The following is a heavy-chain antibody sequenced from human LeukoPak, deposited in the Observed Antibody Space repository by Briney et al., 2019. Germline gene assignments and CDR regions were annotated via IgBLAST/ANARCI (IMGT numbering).Heavy chain of an antibody. CDR1: GGTVSSYA. V-gene: IGHV1-69*05. D-gene: IGHD2-21*02. CDR3: ARDVAACGGDCINWFDP. J-gene: IGHJ5*02. CDR2: IIPIFGIA. Sequence: SVKVSCKASGGTVSSYAISWVRQAPGQGLEWMGGIIPIFGIANYAQKFQGRVTITTDESTSTAYMELSSLRSEDTAVYYCARDVAACGGDCINWFDPWGQGTLVTVSS.